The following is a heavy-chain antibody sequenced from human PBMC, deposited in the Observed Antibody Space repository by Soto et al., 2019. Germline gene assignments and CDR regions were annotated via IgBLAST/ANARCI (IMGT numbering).Heavy chain of an antibody. CDR2: INPSGGDT. J-gene: IGHJ4*02. V-gene: IGHV1-46*01. D-gene: IGHD4-17*01. Sequence: ASVKVSCKASGYSFTSHYMHWVRQAPGQGLEWVGVINPSGGDTVYAQKFQGRVTMTRDTSTSTVYMDLSSLRSEDTAVYYCARVGDYGGHSELGDFWGQGTLVTVSS. CDR1: GYSFTSHY. CDR3: ARVGDYGGHSELGDF.